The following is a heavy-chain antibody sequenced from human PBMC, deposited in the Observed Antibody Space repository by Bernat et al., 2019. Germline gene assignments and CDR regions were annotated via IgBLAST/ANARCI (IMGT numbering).Heavy chain of an antibody. J-gene: IGHJ3*02. D-gene: IGHD2-21*01. V-gene: IGHV3-15*01. CDR1: GLTVTNAW. CDR2: IKTKTEGGIT. CDR3: TTDNGDLGFYI. Sequence: EVQLVESGGSLVKPGGSLRLSCAASGLTVTNAWMSWVRQAPGKGLEWVGRIKTKTEGGITDYAAPVKGRFTISTDDSKNTLYLQMNSLRTEDTAVYYCTTDNGDLGFYIWGQGTMLTVSS.